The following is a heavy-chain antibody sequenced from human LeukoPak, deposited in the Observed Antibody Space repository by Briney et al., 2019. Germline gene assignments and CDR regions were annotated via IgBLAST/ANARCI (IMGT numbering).Heavy chain of an antibody. Sequence: PSETLSLTCTVSGGSISSSSYYWGWIRQPPGKGLEWIGSIYYSGSTYYNPSLKSRVTISVDTSKNQFSLKLSSVTAADTAVYYCARGIDDFSRSEPTYYYYYYMDVWGKGTTVTVSS. J-gene: IGHJ6*03. CDR1: GGSISSSSYY. D-gene: IGHD3-3*01. V-gene: IGHV4-39*07. CDR2: IYYSGST. CDR3: ARGIDDFSRSEPTYYYYYYMDV.